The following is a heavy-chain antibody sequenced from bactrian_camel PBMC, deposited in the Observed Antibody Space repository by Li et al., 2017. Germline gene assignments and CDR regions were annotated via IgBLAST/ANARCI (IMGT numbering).Heavy chain of an antibody. CDR2: IDGMGRT. CDR1: GSGYVSGTYC. V-gene: IGHV3S53*01. D-gene: IGHD6*01. Sequence: QVQLVESGGGSVQSGGSLRISCTASGSGYVSGTYCLGWFRQGPGQKREGVAVIDGMGRTFYAASVKGRFTVSKDVVKNTLFLQIDSLNTEDTAMYYCAADEDGAHNGRGCFLDLRDYTYWG. CDR3: AADEDGAHNGRGCFLDLRDYTY. J-gene: IGHJ4*01.